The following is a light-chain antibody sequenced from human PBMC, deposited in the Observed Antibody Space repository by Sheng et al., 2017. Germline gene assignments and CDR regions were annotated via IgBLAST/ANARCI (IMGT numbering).Light chain of an antibody. V-gene: IGKV1-5*03. J-gene: IGKJ1*01. CDR2: KAS. CDR1: QSISSW. Sequence: DIQMTQSPSTLSASVGDRVTITCRASQSISSWLAWYQQKPGKAPKLLIYKASSLESGVPSRFSGSGSGTEFTLTISSLQPDDFVTYYCQQYNSYSQTFGQGPRWKSN. CDR3: QQYNSYSQT.